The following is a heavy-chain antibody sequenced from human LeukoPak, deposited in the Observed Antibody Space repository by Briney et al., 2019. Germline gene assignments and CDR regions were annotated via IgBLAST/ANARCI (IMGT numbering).Heavy chain of an antibody. Sequence: GASVKVSCKASGYTFTSYGISWVRQAPGQGLEWMGWISAYNGNTNYAQKLQGRVTMTTDTSTSTAYMELRSLRSDDTAVYYCARDHGYSSGRYQRNDAFDIWGQGTMVTVSS. D-gene: IGHD6-19*01. CDR1: GYTFTSYG. V-gene: IGHV1-18*01. CDR2: ISAYNGNT. CDR3: ARDHGYSSGRYQRNDAFDI. J-gene: IGHJ3*02.